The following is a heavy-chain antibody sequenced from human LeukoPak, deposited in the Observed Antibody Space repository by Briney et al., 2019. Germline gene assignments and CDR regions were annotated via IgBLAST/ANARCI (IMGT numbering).Heavy chain of an antibody. CDR1: GFTFSSYD. CDR2: ISGSGGST. D-gene: IGHD3-10*01. V-gene: IGHV3-23*01. CDR3: AKDMVRGVIKNKLLPNWFDP. Sequence: GGSLRLSCAVSGFTFSSYDMSWVRQAPGKGLEWVSGISGSGGSTYYADSVKGRFTISRDTSKNALYLQMNSLRVEDTAVYYCAKDMVRGVIKNKLLPNWFDPWGQGTLVTVSS. J-gene: IGHJ5*02.